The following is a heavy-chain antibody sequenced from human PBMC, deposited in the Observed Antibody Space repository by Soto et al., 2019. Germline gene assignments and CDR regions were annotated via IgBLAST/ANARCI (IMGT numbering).Heavy chain of an antibody. V-gene: IGHV1-69*02. Sequence: QVQLVQSGAEVKKPGSSVKVSCKASGGTFSSYTISWVRQAPGQGLEWMGRIIPILGIANYAQKFQGRVTITADKSTSTAYMELSSLRSEDTSVYYCARGGIVATIALDWGQGTLVTVSS. J-gene: IGHJ4*02. CDR1: GGTFSSYT. CDR2: IIPILGIA. D-gene: IGHD5-12*01. CDR3: ARGGIVATIALD.